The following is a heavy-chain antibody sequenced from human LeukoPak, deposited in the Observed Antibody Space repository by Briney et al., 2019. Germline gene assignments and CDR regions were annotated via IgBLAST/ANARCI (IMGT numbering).Heavy chain of an antibody. V-gene: IGHV3-23*01. D-gene: IGHD4-17*01. Sequence: GGSLRLSCAASGFSFSSYSMKWVRQAPGKGLEWVSAISGSGGSTYYADSVKGRFTISRDNSKNTLYLQMNSLRAEDTAVYYCARDIDNGDYVVYWGQGTLVTVSS. CDR3: ARDIDNGDYVVY. J-gene: IGHJ4*02. CDR2: ISGSGGST. CDR1: GFSFSSYS.